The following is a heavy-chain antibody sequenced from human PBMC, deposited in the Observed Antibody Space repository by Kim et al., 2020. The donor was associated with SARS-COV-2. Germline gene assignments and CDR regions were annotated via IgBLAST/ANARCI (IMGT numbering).Heavy chain of an antibody. J-gene: IGHJ6*02. CDR1: GGTFSSYA. V-gene: IGHV1-69*04. CDR3: ARDESAVATTHTPDYYYGMDV. Sequence: SVKVSCKASGGTFSSYAISWVRQAPGQGLEWMGRIIPILGIANYAQKFQGRVTITADKSTSTAYMELSSLRSEDTAVYYCARDESAVATTHTPDYYYGMDVWGQGTTVTVSS. D-gene: IGHD5-12*01. CDR2: IIPILGIA.